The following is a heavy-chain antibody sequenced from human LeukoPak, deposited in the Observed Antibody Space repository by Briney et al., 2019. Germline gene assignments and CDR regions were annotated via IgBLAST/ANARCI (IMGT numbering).Heavy chain of an antibody. J-gene: IGHJ3*02. CDR1: GGSISSSSYY. V-gene: IGHV4-39*01. Sequence: SETLSLTCTVSGGSISSSSYYWGWIRQPPGKGLEWIGSIYYSGSTYYNPSLKSRVTISVDTSKNQFSLKLSSVTAADTAVYYCARHGGIAAVDAFDIWGQGTMVTVSS. CDR3: ARHGGIAAVDAFDI. D-gene: IGHD6-13*01. CDR2: IYYSGST.